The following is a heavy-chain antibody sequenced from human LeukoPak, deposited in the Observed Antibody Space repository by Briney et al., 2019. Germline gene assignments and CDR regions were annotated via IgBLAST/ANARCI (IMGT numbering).Heavy chain of an antibody. D-gene: IGHD5-18*01. V-gene: IGHV3-48*01. CDR1: GFTVNSYC. CDR2: ISPTSGTI. Sequence: GGSLRLSCVASGFTVNSYCMNWVRQAPGKGLEWISYISPTSGTIFYADSVKGRFTISRDNAKNTLYLQMNSLRAEDTAVYYCARESPGYGQLDYWGQGTLVTVSS. J-gene: IGHJ4*02. CDR3: ARESPGYGQLDY.